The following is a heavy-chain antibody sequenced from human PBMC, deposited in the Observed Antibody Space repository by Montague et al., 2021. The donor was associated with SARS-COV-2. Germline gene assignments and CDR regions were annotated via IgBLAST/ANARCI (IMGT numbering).Heavy chain of an antibody. Sequence: PALVKPTQTLTLTCTFSGFSLSTSGMCVSWIRQPPGKALEWLARIDWDDDKHYSTSLKTRLTISKDTSKNQVVLTMTNMDPVDTATYYCARMSIAAAGSPFDVWGQGTRVTVYS. D-gene: IGHD6-13*01. CDR3: ARMSIAAAGSPFDV. CDR1: GFSLSTSGMC. CDR2: IDWDDDK. J-gene: IGHJ3*01. V-gene: IGHV2-70*11.